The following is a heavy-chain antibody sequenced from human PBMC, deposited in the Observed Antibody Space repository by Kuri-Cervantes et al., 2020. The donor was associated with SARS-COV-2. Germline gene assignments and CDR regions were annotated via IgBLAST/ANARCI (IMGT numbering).Heavy chain of an antibody. V-gene: IGHV4-39*02. CDR3: ARERTGDIFDY. CDR1: GGSISSSSYY. CDR2: IYYSGST. Sequence: SETLSLTCTVSGGSISSSSYYWGWIRQPPGKGLEWIGSIYYSGSTYYNPSLKSRVTISVDTSKNQFSLKLSSVTAADTAVYYCARERTGDIFDYWGQGTLVTVSS. D-gene: IGHD7-27*01. J-gene: IGHJ4*02.